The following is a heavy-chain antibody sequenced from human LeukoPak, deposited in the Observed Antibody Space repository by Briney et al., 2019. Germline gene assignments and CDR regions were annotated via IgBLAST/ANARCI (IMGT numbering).Heavy chain of an antibody. CDR2: IWSDGSNK. J-gene: IGHJ4*02. V-gene: IGHV3-33*01. D-gene: IGHD3-10*01. CDR3: ARDRGGSKYFDS. CDR1: GFTFSTYG. Sequence: GGSLRLSCAASGFTFSTYGMHWVRQAPGKGLEWVAVIWSDGSNKFYADSVKGRFTISRDNSKNTLFLQMNSLRAEDTALYSCARDRGGSKYFDSWGQGTLVTVSS.